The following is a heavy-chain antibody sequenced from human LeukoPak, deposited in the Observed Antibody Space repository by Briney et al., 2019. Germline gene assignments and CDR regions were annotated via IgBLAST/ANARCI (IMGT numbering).Heavy chain of an antibody. CDR2: ISGSGGST. CDR1: GFTSSSYA. CDR3: AKRRYYDSSGRPKYYFDY. Sequence: PGGSLRLSCAASGFTSSSYAMSWVRQAPGKGLEWVSAISGSGGSTYYADSVKGRFTISRDNSKNTLYLQMNSLRAEDTAVYYCAKRRYYDSSGRPKYYFDYWGQGTLVTVSS. V-gene: IGHV3-23*01. J-gene: IGHJ4*02. D-gene: IGHD3-22*01.